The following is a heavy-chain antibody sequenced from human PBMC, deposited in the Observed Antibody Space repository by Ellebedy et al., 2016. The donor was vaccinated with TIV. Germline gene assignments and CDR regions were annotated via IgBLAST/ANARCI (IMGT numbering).Heavy chain of an antibody. CDR3: ARVAFWSGYPVYFDY. J-gene: IGHJ4*02. D-gene: IGHD3-3*01. CDR2: IYYSGST. V-gene: IGHV4-39*07. Sequence: SETLSLTCTVSGGSISSSSYYWVWLRQPPGKGLEWIGSIYYSGSTYYNPSLKSRVTISVDTSKNQFSLKLSSVTAADTAVYYCARVAFWSGYPVYFDYWGQGTLVTVSS. CDR1: GGSISSSSYY.